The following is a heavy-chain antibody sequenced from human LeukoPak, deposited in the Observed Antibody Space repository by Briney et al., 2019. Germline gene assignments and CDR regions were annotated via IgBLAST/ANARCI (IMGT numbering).Heavy chain of an antibody. CDR1: GFTFRSYA. CDR3: AKEIYYGDHLNFQH. J-gene: IGHJ1*01. V-gene: IGHV3-23*01. D-gene: IGHD4-17*01. CDR2: ITNSGGDT. Sequence: GGSLRLSCAASGFTFRSYAMGWVRHTPEKGLEWVSAITNSGGDTFYADSVKGRFTISRDNSKNMLYLQMNSPRTEDTAVYYCAKEIYYGDHLNFQHWGQGTLVTVSA.